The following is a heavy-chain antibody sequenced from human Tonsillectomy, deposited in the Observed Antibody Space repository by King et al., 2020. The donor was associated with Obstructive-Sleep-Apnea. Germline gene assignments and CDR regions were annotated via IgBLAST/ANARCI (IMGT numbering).Heavy chain of an antibody. CDR3: TRWEDVAMVGFDY. V-gene: IGHV3-73*01. CDR2: IRSKANSYAT. Sequence: VQLVESGGGLVQPGGSLKLSCAASGFIFSGSAMHWVRQASGKGLELVGRIRSKANSYATAYGWWVKGRFTISRDGSKNTAYLQMNSLKTEDTAVYYCTRWEDVAMVGFDYWGQGTLVTVSS. D-gene: IGHD5-18*01. CDR1: GFIFSGSA. J-gene: IGHJ4*02.